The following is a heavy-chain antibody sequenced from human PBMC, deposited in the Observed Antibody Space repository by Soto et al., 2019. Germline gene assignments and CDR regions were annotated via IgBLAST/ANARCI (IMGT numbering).Heavy chain of an antibody. J-gene: IGHJ4*02. D-gene: IGHD3-22*01. CDR3: ARGSYYYDSSGYYHY. CDR2: IYYSGST. Sequence: PSETLSLTCPFSFGSFSPNYWSLIRHPPGKCLEWIGYIYYSGSTYYNPSLKSRVTISVDTSKNQFSLKLSSVTAADTAVYYCARGSYYYDSSGYYHYWGQGTLVTVSS. V-gene: IGHV4-30-4*08. CDR1: FGSFSPNY.